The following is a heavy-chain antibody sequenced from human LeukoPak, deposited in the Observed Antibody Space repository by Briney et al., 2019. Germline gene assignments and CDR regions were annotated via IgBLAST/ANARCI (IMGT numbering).Heavy chain of an antibody. CDR3: ARDHSYYFGSQTSTLDV. J-gene: IGHJ6*02. D-gene: IGHD3-10*01. CDR1: GASIGTGGFY. CDR2: IYYTGSV. Sequence: PSETLSLTCTISGASIGTGGFYWTWIRQPPGEGLEWIGYIYYTGSVDYNASLKSRLTISLDRSKNQFSLKLNSVTAADTAVYYCARDHSYYFGSQTSTLDVWGQGTAVTVSS. V-gene: IGHV4-31*03.